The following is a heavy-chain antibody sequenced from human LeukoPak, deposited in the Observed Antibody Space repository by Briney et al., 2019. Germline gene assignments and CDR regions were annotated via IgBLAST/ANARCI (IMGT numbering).Heavy chain of an antibody. Sequence: SVKLSCKASGFTFTSYAMQWVRQARGQRLEWIGWIVVGSGNTNYAQKFQERVTITRDMSTSTAYMELSSLRSEDTAVYYCAAQPHDYDYVWGSYRWSDAFYICGQGTMCTASS. D-gene: IGHD3-16*02. V-gene: IGHV1-58*02. CDR1: GFTFTSYA. CDR2: IVVGSGNT. CDR3: AAQPHDYDYVWGSYRWSDAFYI. J-gene: IGHJ3*02.